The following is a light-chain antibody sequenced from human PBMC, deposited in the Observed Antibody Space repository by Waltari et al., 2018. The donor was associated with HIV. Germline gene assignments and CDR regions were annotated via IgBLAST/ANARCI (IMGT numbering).Light chain of an antibody. Sequence: VLTQSPDSLAVFLGERATIHSKSSQRVLYTSDNRDYLARYCQKPGQPPSRHMAWASNQESGVPGRFSGSASGTDFTLTISSLQAEDGTIYYFQLCHTAWAFGQGSKVEIK. V-gene: IGKV4-1*01. CDR1: QRVLYTSDNRDY. CDR3: QLCHTAWA. CDR2: WAS. J-gene: IGKJ1*01.